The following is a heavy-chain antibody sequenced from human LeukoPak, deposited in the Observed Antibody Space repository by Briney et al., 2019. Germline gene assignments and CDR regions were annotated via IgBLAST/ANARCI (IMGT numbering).Heavy chain of an antibody. CDR2: ISSSSSYI. D-gene: IGHD2-15*01. V-gene: IGHV3-21*01. J-gene: IGHJ4*02. CDR3: AREVIFCSGGSCLKDY. CDR1: GFTFSSYS. Sequence: SGGSLRLSCAASGFTFSSYSMNWVRQAPGKGLEWVSSISSSSSYIYYADSVKGRFTISRDNSKNTLYLQMNSLRAEDTAVYYCAREVIFCSGGSCLKDYWGQGTLVTVSS.